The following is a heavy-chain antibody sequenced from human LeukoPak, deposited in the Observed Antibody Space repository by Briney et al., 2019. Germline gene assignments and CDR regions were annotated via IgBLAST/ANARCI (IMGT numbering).Heavy chain of an antibody. CDR1: GLTFSNAW. CDR3: STLGMIRA. CDR2: IKNKADGGTT. J-gene: IGHJ5*02. V-gene: IGHV3-15*01. D-gene: IGHD3-10*01. Sequence: PGGCLRLSCAGSGLTFSNAWMSWVRQAPGKGLEWVGRIKNKADGGTTDYAAPVTGRFTISRDDSENTLYLQMNSLKTEDTAIYYCSTLGMIRAWGQGTLVSVSS.